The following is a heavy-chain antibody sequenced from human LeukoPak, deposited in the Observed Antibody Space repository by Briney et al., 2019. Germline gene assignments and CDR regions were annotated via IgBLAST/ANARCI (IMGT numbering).Heavy chain of an antibody. CDR3: AKGFSRSSWAFDI. Sequence: GGSLRLSCAASGFAFNNYAMHWLRQAPGKGLEGAALIWNDGSKKDSADSVKGRFTISRDNSKHTLYLQMDSLRTEDTALYYCAKGFSRSSWAFDIWGQGTMVTVSS. J-gene: IGHJ3*02. D-gene: IGHD6-6*01. CDR2: IWNDGSKK. V-gene: IGHV3-30*02. CDR1: GFAFNNYA.